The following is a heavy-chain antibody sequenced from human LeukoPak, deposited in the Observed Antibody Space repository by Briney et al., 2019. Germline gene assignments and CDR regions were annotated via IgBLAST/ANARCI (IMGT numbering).Heavy chain of an antibody. J-gene: IGHJ6*03. Sequence: GGSLRLSCAASGFTFSSYSMNWVRQAPGKGLEWVSSISSSSSYIYYADSVKGRFTISRDNAKNSLYLQMNSLRAEDTAVYYCARDKRMVRGSYSHCMDVWGKGTTVTVSS. CDR3: ARDKRMVRGSYSHCMDV. CDR1: GFTFSSYS. D-gene: IGHD3-16*01. V-gene: IGHV3-21*01. CDR2: ISSSSSYI.